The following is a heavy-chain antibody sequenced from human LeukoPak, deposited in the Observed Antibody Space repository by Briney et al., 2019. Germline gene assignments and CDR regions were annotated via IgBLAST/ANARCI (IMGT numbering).Heavy chain of an antibody. J-gene: IGHJ4*02. CDR2: MNPNSGNT. CDR1: GGTFSSYA. Sequence: GASVKVSCKASGGTFSSYAINWVRQATGQGLEWMGWMNPNSGNTGYAQKFQGRVTMTRNTSISTAYMELSSLRSEDTAVYYCARPSDGSYNWNDGALDYWGQGTLVTVSS. CDR3: ARPSDGSYNWNDGALDY. V-gene: IGHV1-8*02. D-gene: IGHD1-20*01.